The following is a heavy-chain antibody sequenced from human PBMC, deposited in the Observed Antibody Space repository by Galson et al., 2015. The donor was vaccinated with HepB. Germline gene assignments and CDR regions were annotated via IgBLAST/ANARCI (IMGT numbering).Heavy chain of an antibody. CDR3: ASSRDSPGNY. CDR2: IWHDGSNE. CDR1: GFAFSSYG. J-gene: IGHJ4*02. Sequence: SLRLSCAASGFAFSSYGMNWVRQAPGKGLEWVAVIWHDGSNEDYVDSVKGRFTISRDNSKNTLYLQMNSLRVEDTAVYYCASSRDSPGNYWGQGTLVTVSS. D-gene: IGHD3-10*01. V-gene: IGHV3-33*01.